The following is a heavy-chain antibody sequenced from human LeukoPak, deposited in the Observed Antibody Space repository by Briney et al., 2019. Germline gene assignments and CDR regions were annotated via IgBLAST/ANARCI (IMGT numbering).Heavy chain of an antibody. CDR3: ARDSMPDSPMVRGVIIYYYYYGVDV. J-gene: IGHJ6*04. D-gene: IGHD3-10*01. CDR2: INPSGGST. Sequence: ASVKVSCKASGYTFTSYYMHWVRQAPGQGLEWMGIINPSGGSTSYAQKFQGRVTMTRDTSTSTVYMELSSLRSEDTAVYYCARDSMPDSPMVRGVIIYYYYYGVDVWGKGTTVTVSS. CDR1: GYTFTSYY. V-gene: IGHV1-46*01.